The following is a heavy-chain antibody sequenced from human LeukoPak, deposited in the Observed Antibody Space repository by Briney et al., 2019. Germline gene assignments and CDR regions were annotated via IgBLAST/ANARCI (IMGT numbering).Heavy chain of an antibody. CDR2: ISYDGSNK. J-gene: IGHJ5*02. CDR1: GFTFSSYG. CDR3: ARNYYDSHWFDP. D-gene: IGHD3-22*01. Sequence: GGSLRLSCAASGFTFSSYGMHWVRQAPGKGLEWVAVISYDGSNKYYADSVKGRFTISRDNSKNTLYLQMNSLRAEDTAVYYCARNYYDSHWFDPWGQGTLVTVSS. V-gene: IGHV3-30*03.